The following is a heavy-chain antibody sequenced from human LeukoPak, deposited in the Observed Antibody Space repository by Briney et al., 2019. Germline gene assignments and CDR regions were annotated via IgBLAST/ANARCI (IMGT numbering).Heavy chain of an antibody. CDR2: ISGGADST. J-gene: IGHJ4*02. V-gene: IGHV3-23*01. D-gene: IGHD1-26*01. Sequence: PGGSLRLSCAAFGFTFSNYAMSWVRQAPGRGLEWVSAISGGADSTYYADSVKGRFTISRDNSKNTLYLQVNSLRADDTAVYYCAKKEGGFDHWGQGALVTVSS. CDR1: GFTFSNYA. CDR3: AKKEGGFDH.